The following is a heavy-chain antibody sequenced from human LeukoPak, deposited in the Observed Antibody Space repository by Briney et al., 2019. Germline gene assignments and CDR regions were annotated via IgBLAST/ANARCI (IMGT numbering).Heavy chain of an antibody. CDR2: IHHSGSS. V-gene: IGHV4-34*10. CDR1: GESFSNYY. D-gene: IGHD1-14*01. J-gene: IGHJ3*02. Sequence: PSETLSLTCAVTGESFSNYYWDWVRQPPGKGLEWLGEIHHSGSSNYNPSLKSRVTMSVDTSKNQIYLNLSSLTAADTAVYYCASHISAFDIWGQGTMVTVSS. CDR3: ASHISAFDI.